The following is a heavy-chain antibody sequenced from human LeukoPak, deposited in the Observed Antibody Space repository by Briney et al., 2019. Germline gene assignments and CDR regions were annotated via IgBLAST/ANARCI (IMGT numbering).Heavy chain of an antibody. J-gene: IGHJ4*02. CDR3: ARARGGFGVGRDLLY. CDR2: INTGNGNT. V-gene: IGHV1-3*04. Sequence: ASVKVSCKASGYTFTTYAMHWVRQAPGQRLEWMGWINTGNGNTKYSQKFQGRVTITRDTSASTAYMELRSLRSDDTAVYYCARARGGFGVGRDLLYWGQGTLVTVSS. D-gene: IGHD3-3*01. CDR1: GYTFTTYA.